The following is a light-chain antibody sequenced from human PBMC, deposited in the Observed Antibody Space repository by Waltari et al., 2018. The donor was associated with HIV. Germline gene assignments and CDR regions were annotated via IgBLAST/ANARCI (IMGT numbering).Light chain of an antibody. CDR3: SSYTSTSTSE. Sequence: QSALTQPASVSGSPGQSITISCTGTSSDVGGYNYVSWYQQHPGKAPKLMIYEVRNRPLGVSNRFSGSMSGNTASLTISWLQAEDEADYYCSSYTSTSTSEFGGGTKLTVL. J-gene: IGLJ3*02. CDR1: SSDVGGYNY. CDR2: EVR. V-gene: IGLV2-14*01.